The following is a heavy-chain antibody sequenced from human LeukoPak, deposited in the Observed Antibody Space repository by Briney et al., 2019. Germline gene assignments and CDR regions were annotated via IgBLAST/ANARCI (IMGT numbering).Heavy chain of an antibody. J-gene: IGHJ6*03. Sequence: SVKVSCKASGGTFSSYAISWVRQAPGQGLEWMGGIIPIFGTANYAQKFQGRVTITTDESTSTAYMELSSLRSEDTAVYYCARGFFPRSSSWHTYYYYYMDVWGKGTTVTVSS. D-gene: IGHD6-13*01. V-gene: IGHV1-69*05. CDR1: GGTFSSYA. CDR2: IIPIFGTA. CDR3: ARGFFPRSSSWHTYYYYYMDV.